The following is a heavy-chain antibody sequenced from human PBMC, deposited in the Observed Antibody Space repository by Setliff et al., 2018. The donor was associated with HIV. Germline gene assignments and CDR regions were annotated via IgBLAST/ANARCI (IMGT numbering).Heavy chain of an antibody. Sequence: ETLSLTCTVSGYSISSGYYWGWIRQPPGKGLEWIGSIYYSGRTYYNPSLKSRVTISVDTSKNQFSLKLSSVTAADTAVYYCARVGWDYYDSSGVGEFDYWGQGTRVTVSS. V-gene: IGHV4-38-2*02. CDR1: GYSISSGYY. D-gene: IGHD3-22*01. CDR3: ARVGWDYYDSSGVGEFDY. J-gene: IGHJ4*02. CDR2: IYYSGRT.